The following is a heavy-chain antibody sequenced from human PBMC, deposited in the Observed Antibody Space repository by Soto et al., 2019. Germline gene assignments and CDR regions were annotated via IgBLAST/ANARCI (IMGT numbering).Heavy chain of an antibody. Sequence: GESLKISCKGSGYSFTSYWISWVRQMPGKGLEWMGRIDPSDSYTNYSPSFQGHVTISADKSISTAYLQWSSLKASDTAMYYCARLGGDIVVVPAANGIGNYYYYYGMDVWCQGTTVTVSS. V-gene: IGHV5-10-1*01. CDR3: ARLGGDIVVVPAANGIGNYYYYYGMDV. D-gene: IGHD2-2*01. CDR2: IDPSDSYT. CDR1: GYSFTSYW. J-gene: IGHJ6*02.